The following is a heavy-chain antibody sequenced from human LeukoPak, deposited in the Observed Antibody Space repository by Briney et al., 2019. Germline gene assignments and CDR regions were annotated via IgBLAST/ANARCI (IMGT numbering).Heavy chain of an antibody. CDR2: ISAYNGNT. CDR3: ARGYCSSTSCYYWSAFAFDI. V-gene: IGHV1-18*01. D-gene: IGHD2-2*01. CDR1: GYTFTSYG. J-gene: IGHJ3*02. Sequence: GASVKVSCKASGYTFTSYGISWVRQAPGQGLEWMGWISAYNGNTNYAQKLQGRVTMTTDTSTSTAYMELSRLRSDDTAVYYCARGYCSSTSCYYWSAFAFDIWGQGTMVTVSS.